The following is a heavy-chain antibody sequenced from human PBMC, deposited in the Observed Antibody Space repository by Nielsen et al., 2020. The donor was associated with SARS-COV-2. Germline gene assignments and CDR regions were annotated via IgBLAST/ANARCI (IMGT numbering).Heavy chain of an antibody. Sequence: GESLKISCVVSGLDFSDYSMSWVRQAPGKGLEWVSSISSTSSYVYYADSVKGRFTISRDNSKNTLYLQINSLRADDTAVYYCATQADGYKSPYDYWGQGTLVTVSS. CDR1: GLDFSDYS. V-gene: IGHV3-21*03. J-gene: IGHJ4*02. CDR2: ISSTSSYV. CDR3: ATQADGYKSPYDY. D-gene: IGHD3-10*01.